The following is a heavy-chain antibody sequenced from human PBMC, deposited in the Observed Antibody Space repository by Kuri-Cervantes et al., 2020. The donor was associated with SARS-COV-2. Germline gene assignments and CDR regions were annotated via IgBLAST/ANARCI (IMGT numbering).Heavy chain of an antibody. Sequence: ASVKVSCKASGYTFTSYDINWVRQATGQGLEWMGWMNPNSGNTGYAQKFQGRVTMTRNTSISTAYMELSSLRSDDTAVYYCARLEYQLLLSHSYYYMDVWGKGTTVTVSS. CDR2: MNPNSGNT. V-gene: IGHV1-8*02. J-gene: IGHJ6*03. CDR1: GYTFTSYD. CDR3: ARLEYQLLLSHSYYYMDV. D-gene: IGHD2-2*01.